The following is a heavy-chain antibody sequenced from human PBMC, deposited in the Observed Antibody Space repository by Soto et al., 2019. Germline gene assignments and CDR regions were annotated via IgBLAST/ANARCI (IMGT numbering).Heavy chain of an antibody. D-gene: IGHD6-19*01. J-gene: IGHJ5*02. CDR1: GFTFSHYN. CDR3: ARGIAVAGTNWFDT. CDR2: ISSSTYTM. V-gene: IGHV3-48*02. Sequence: EVQLVESGGGLVQPGGSLRLSCAASGFTFSHYNMNWVRQVPGKGLEWISYISSSTYTMYYADSVKGRFTVSRDNAKNSLYLQMYSLRDEDTAVYYCARGIAVAGTNWFDTRGQGTLVTVSS.